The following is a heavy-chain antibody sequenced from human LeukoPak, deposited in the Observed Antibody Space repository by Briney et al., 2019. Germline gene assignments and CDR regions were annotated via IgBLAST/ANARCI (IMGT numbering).Heavy chain of an antibody. D-gene: IGHD2-15*01. J-gene: IGHJ4*02. CDR1: GGSISSSSYY. CDR2: IYYSGST. V-gene: IGHV4-39*01. CDR3: ARHVLAVAYCDY. Sequence: SETLSLTCTVSGGSISSSSYYWGWIRQPPGKGLEGIVSIYYSGSTYYNPSLKSRVTISVDTAKNQFSLKLSSVTAADTAVYYCARHVLAVAYCDYWGQGTLVTVSS.